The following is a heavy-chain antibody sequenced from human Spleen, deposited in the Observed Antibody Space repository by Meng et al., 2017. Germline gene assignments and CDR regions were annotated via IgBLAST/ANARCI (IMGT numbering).Heavy chain of an antibody. CDR2: ISSNGGST. CDR3: ARYLGASSGWYSLADY. J-gene: IGHJ4*02. CDR1: GFSFSSYA. Sequence: GGSLRLSCAVSGFSFSSYAMHWVRQAPGKGLEYVSAISSNGGSTYYANSVKGRFTISRDNSKNTLYLQMGSRRAEHVAVYYCARYLGASSGWYSLADYWGQGTLVTVSS. V-gene: IGHV3-64*01. D-gene: IGHD6-19*01.